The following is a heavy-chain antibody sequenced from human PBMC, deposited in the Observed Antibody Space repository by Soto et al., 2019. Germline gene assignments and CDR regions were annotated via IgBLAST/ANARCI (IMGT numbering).Heavy chain of an antibody. Sequence: TLSLTFTVSGGSVSSGGYYWSWIRQHPGKGLEWIGYIYYSGSTYYNPSLKSRVTISVDTSKNQFSLKLSSVTAADTAVYYCAREVHKAFVYRRFDYWGQGTLVTVSS. D-gene: IGHD4-4*01. CDR1: GGSVSSGGYY. CDR2: IYYSGST. CDR3: AREVHKAFVYRRFDY. V-gene: IGHV4-31*03. J-gene: IGHJ4*02.